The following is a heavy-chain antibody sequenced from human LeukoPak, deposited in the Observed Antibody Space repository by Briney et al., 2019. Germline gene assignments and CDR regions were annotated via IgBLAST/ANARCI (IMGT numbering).Heavy chain of an antibody. CDR2: ISGYNGKT. J-gene: IGHJ4*02. CDR1: GYPFTSFG. CDR3: ARSYDSSGYYYYFDY. V-gene: IGHV1-18*03. Sequence: ASVRVSCKASGYPFTSFGISWVRQAPGQGLEWMGWISGYNGKTNYAQNLQGRVTMTTDTSTSTAYMELGSLRSDDMAVYYCARSYDSSGYYYYFDYWGQGTLVTVSS. D-gene: IGHD3-22*01.